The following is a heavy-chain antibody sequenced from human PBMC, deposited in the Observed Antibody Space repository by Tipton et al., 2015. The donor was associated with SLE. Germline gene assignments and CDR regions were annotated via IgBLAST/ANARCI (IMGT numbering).Heavy chain of an antibody. CDR1: GGSITSSSSYY. CDR2: MSYSGNS. Sequence: TLSLTCTVSGGSITSSSSYYWGWIRQPPGKGLEWIGGMSYSGNSYYNPSLKTRVTMSVDTSKNQFSLKLSSVTATDTAVYYCARGMVLTGTGDYWGQGTLVTVSS. D-gene: IGHD7-27*01. J-gene: IGHJ4*02. V-gene: IGHV4-39*01. CDR3: ARGMVLTGTGDY.